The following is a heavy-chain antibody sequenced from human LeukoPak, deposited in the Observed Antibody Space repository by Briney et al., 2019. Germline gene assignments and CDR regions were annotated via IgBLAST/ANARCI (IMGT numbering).Heavy chain of an antibody. V-gene: IGHV1-46*01. Sequence: ASVKVSCKASGYTFTSYDINWVRQAPGQGLEWMGIINPSGGSTSYAQKFQGRVTMIRDTSTSTVYMELSSLRSEDTAVYYCARDSPSSSGANDAFDIWGQGTMVTVSS. CDR2: INPSGGST. CDR1: GYTFTSYD. D-gene: IGHD3-16*01. J-gene: IGHJ3*02. CDR3: ARDSPSSSGANDAFDI.